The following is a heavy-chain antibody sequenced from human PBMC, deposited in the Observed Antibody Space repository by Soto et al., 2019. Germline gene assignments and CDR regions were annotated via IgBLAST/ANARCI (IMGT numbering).Heavy chain of an antibody. CDR2: IYHAGST. Sequence: SETLSLTCAVSGGSISTRNWWTWVRQPPGKGLGWIGEIYHAGSTNYNPSLKGRVTMSIDKSKNQFSLNLSSVTAADTAAYYCATYSYGSGDSGRFDPWGQGTLVTV. D-gene: IGHD3-10*01. J-gene: IGHJ5*02. CDR1: GGSISTRNW. CDR3: ATYSYGSGDSGRFDP. V-gene: IGHV4-4*02.